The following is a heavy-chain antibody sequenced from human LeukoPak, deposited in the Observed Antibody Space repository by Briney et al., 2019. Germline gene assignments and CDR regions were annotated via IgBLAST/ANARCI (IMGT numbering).Heavy chain of an antibody. CDR3: AREDCTGGNCFGY. V-gene: IGHV3-7*01. Sequence: GGSLRLSCAASGFTFSNYWMSWVRQAPGKGLEWVANIKEDGSEEYYVDSVKGRFTISRDNAKNSLYLQMNSLRAEDTAVYYCAREDCTGGNCFGYWGQGTLVTVSS. J-gene: IGHJ4*02. D-gene: IGHD2-8*02. CDR1: GFTFSNYW. CDR2: IKEDGSEE.